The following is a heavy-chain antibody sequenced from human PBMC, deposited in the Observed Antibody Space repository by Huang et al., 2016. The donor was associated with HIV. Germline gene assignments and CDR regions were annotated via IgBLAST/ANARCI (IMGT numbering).Heavy chain of an antibody. CDR2: INHSGNT. CDR3: ARRYNSRRDY. CDR1: GGSFSVDY. Sequence: QVQLEQWGAGLLKASETLSLTCAVYGGSFSVDYWNWLRQAPGKGLEWVGEINHSGNTNYNPSLKSRVNMSVDTSKSQFSLYLTSLSAADTGTYFCARRYNSRRDYWGRGTLVTVHS. V-gene: IGHV4-34*02. D-gene: IGHD3-22*01. J-gene: IGHJ4*02.